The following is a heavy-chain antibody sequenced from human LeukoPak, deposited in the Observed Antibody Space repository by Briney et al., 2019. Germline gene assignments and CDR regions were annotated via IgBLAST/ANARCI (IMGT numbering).Heavy chain of an antibody. Sequence: GGSLRLSCRGYGFTFGDYGMIWVRQAPGKGLEWVGFIRSKVYGATTEYAASVKGRFTISRDDFKSIAYLQMNSLKTEDTAIYYCITSQHDMLTGYLDNLDYWGQGILVTVSS. J-gene: IGHJ4*02. CDR1: GFTFGDYG. D-gene: IGHD3-9*01. CDR2: IRSKVYGATT. V-gene: IGHV3-49*04. CDR3: ITSQHDMLTGYLDNLDY.